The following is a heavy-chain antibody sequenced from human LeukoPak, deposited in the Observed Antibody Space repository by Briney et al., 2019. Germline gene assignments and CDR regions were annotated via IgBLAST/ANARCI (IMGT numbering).Heavy chain of an antibody. Sequence: SETLSLTCTVSGGSISSYYWSWIQQPPGKGLEWIGYIYYSGSTNYNPSLKSRVTISVDTSKNQFSLKLSSVTAADTAVYYCARATVGTTRGAFDYWGQGTLVTVSS. CDR1: GGSISSYY. CDR2: IYYSGST. J-gene: IGHJ4*02. D-gene: IGHD1-26*01. V-gene: IGHV4-59*01. CDR3: ARATVGTTRGAFDY.